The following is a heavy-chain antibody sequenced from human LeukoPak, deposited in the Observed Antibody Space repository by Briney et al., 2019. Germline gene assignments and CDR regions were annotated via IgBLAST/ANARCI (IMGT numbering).Heavy chain of an antibody. D-gene: IGHD3-22*01. CDR1: GFSFSVYW. Sequence: GGSLRLSCAASGFSFSVYWMHWVRQAPGKGPVWVSRIKTDGSITDYADSVKGRFTISRDNSKNTLYLQMNSLRAGDTAVYYCARGQFRLSDYDSSAFDYWGQGTLVTVSS. J-gene: IGHJ4*02. CDR3: ARGQFRLSDYDSSAFDY. CDR2: IKTDGSIT. V-gene: IGHV3-74*01.